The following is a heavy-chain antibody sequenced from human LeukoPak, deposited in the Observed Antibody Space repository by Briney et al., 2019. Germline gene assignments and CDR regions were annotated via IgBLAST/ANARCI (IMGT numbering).Heavy chain of an antibody. CDR3: AREEQHDSSGYYDGAVDY. V-gene: IGHV1-2*02. Sequence: ASVKVSCKASGYTFTGYYMHWVRQAPGQGLEWMGWINPNSGGTNYAQKFQGRVTMTRDTSISTAYMELSRLRSDDTAVYYCAREEQHDSSGYYDGAVDYSGQGTLVTVSS. J-gene: IGHJ4*02. D-gene: IGHD3-22*01. CDR1: GYTFTGYY. CDR2: INPNSGGT.